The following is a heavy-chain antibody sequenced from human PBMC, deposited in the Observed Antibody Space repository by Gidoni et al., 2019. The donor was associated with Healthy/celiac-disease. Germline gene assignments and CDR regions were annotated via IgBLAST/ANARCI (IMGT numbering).Heavy chain of an antibody. CDR3: ARTFGYDSSGYYGYDAFDI. Sequence: EVQLVESGGGLVQPGGSLRLSCAASGFTFSTYWMSWVRQAPGKGLEWVANIKQDGSEKYYVDSVKGRFTISRDNAKNSLYLQMNSLRVEDTAVYYCARTFGYDSSGYYGYDAFDIWGQGTMVTVSS. D-gene: IGHD3-22*01. CDR2: IKQDGSEK. CDR1: GFTFSTYW. J-gene: IGHJ3*02. V-gene: IGHV3-7*01.